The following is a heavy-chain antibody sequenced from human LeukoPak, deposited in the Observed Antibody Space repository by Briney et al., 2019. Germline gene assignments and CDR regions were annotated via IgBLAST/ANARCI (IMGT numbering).Heavy chain of an antibody. D-gene: IGHD3-10*01. CDR3: ARGGDIIGFGEPTYFDL. Sequence: QPGGSLRLSCAASGFTFSSYDMHWVRQATGKGLEWVSAIGTAGDTYYPGSVKGRFTISRGNAKNSLYLQMNSLRAGDTAVYYCARGGDIIGFGEPTYFDLWGRGTLVTVSS. CDR2: IGTAGDT. V-gene: IGHV3-13*01. J-gene: IGHJ2*01. CDR1: GFTFSSYD.